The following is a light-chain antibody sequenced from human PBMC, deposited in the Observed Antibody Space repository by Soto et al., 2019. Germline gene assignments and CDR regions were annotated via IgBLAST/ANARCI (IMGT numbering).Light chain of an antibody. CDR3: QQYNNWPPIT. CDR2: GAS. Sequence: EIVTTQSPATLSVSPGERATLSCRASQSVSSNLAWYQQKPGQAPRLLIYGASTRATGIPARFSGSGSGTEFTLTISSLQSEDLAVYYCQQYNNWPPITVGQGTRLEIK. CDR1: QSVSSN. J-gene: IGKJ5*01. V-gene: IGKV3-15*01.